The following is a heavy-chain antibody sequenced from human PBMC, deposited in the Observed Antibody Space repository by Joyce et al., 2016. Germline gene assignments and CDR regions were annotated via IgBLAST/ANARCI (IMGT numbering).Heavy chain of an antibody. Sequence: EARLVQSGGGFFQPGESLRLSCEASGFAFGNYWMYGVRQVPGKGAEWVSRLYRDGTTTEYADSVEGRFTISRDNDKNTLYLDMNSLRVDDTAVFFCARGPYCAAYCQTHGPFYFDRWGQGTQVTVST. V-gene: IGHV3-74*03. CDR1: GFAFGNYW. J-gene: IGHJ4*02. D-gene: IGHD2-21*01. CDR2: LYRDGTTT. CDR3: ARGPYCAAYCQTHGPFYFDR.